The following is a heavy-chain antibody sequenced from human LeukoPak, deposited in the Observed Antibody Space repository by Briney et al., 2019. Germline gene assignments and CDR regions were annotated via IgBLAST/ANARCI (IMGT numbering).Heavy chain of an antibody. CDR1: GFTFSDAW. J-gene: IGHJ4*02. CDR3: TTATSY. Sequence: VESGGGLVKPGGSLRLSCAASGFTFSDAWMSWVRQSPGKGLEWVGRIKSKTYGGTTDYAAPVKGRFTISRDDSKNTVYLQMNSLKTEDTAVYYCTTATSYWGQGSLVTVSS. CDR2: IKSKTYGGTT. V-gene: IGHV3-15*01.